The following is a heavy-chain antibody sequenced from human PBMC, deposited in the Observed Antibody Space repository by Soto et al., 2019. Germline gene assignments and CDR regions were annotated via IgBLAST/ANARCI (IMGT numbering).Heavy chain of an antibody. Sequence: QSQTLSLTCTVSGVSISSYYWSWIRQPPGKGLEWIGYIYYSGSTNYNPSLKSRVTISVDTSKNQFSLKLSSVTAADTAVYYCARHRSSSIAARPLDYWGQGTLVTVSS. CDR1: GVSISSYY. CDR3: ARHRSSSIAARPLDY. J-gene: IGHJ4*02. V-gene: IGHV4-59*08. D-gene: IGHD6-6*01. CDR2: IYYSGST.